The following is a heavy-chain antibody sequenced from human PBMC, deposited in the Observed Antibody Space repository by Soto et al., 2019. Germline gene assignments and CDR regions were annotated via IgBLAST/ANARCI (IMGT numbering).Heavy chain of an antibody. D-gene: IGHD4-17*01. CDR1: GYTFTSYA. CDR2: INPSGGST. V-gene: IGHV1-46*03. CDR3: ARDRYGDFYVVGY. Sequence: ASVKVSCTASGYTFTSYAMHWVRQAPGQGLEWMGIINPSGGSTSYAQKFQGRVTMTRDTSTSTVYMELSSLRSEDTAVYYCARDRYGDFYVVGYWGQGTLVTVSS. J-gene: IGHJ4*02.